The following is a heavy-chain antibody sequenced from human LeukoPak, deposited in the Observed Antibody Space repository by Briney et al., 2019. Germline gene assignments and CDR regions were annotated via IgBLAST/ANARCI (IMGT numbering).Heavy chain of an antibody. D-gene: IGHD2-2*02. Sequence: KPSETLSLTCAVSGGSISSGGYSWSWIRQPPGKGLEWIGYIYHSGSTYYNPSLKSRVTISVDRSKNQFSLKLSSVTAADTAVYYCAGSLGYCSSTSCYKSGWSDPWGQGTLVTVSS. CDR1: GGSISSGGYS. V-gene: IGHV4-30-2*01. J-gene: IGHJ5*02. CDR2: IYHSGST. CDR3: AGSLGYCSSTSCYKSGWSDP.